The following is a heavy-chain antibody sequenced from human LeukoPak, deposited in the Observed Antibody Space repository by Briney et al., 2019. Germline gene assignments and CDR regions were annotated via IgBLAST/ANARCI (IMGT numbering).Heavy chain of an antibody. V-gene: IGHV3-21*01. J-gene: IGHJ4*02. D-gene: IGHD3-16*01. CDR2: ISSSSTFI. CDR1: GFTFSIYS. CDR3: ARYDYVWGGPYYFDY. Sequence: GGSLRLSCAASGFTFSIYSLSWVRQAPGKGLEWVSSISSSSTFISYGDSVKGRFTISRDNANNSLFLQMDSLRADDTAVYYCARYDYVWGGPYYFDYWGQGILVTVSS.